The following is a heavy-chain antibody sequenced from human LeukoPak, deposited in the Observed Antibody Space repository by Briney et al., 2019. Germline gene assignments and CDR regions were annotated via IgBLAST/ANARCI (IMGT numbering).Heavy chain of an antibody. J-gene: IGHJ4*02. V-gene: IGHV3-11*05. CDR3: ARARSIAVAAGFDY. Sequence: GGSLRLSCAASGFTFSSYAMSWIRQAPGRGLEWVSYISSSSSYTNYADSVKGRFTISRDNAKNSLYLQMNSLRAEDTAVYYCARARSIAVAAGFDYWGQGTLVTVSS. CDR2: ISSSSSYT. CDR1: GFTFSSYA. D-gene: IGHD6-19*01.